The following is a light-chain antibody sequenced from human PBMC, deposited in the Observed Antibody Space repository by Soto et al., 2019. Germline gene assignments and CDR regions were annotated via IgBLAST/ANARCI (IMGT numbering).Light chain of an antibody. CDR3: QQYNNWPPIT. V-gene: IGKV3-15*01. CDR1: QSVSNN. J-gene: IGKJ5*01. CDR2: GAS. Sequence: ENMMSQSPDSLSVSPGESATLYCRAIQSVSNNYLAWYQQKPGQAPRLLIYGASTRATGIPARFSGSGSGTEFTLTISSLQSEDFAVYYCQQYNNWPPITFGQGTRLAI.